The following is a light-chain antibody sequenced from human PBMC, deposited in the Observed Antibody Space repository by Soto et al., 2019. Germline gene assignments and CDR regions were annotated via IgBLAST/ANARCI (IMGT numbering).Light chain of an antibody. V-gene: IGKV1-39*01. CDR3: QQSYSTPYT. CDR2: AAS. J-gene: IGKJ2*01. Sequence: DIQMTQYPSSLSASVGDRVTITCRASQSISSYLNWYQQKPGKAPKLLIYAASSLQSGVPSRFSGSGSGTDFPLTISSLQPEDFATYSCQQSYSTPYTFGQGTKLEIK. CDR1: QSISSY.